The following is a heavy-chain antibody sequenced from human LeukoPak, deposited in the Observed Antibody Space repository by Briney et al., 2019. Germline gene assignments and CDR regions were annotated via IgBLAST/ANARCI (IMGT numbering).Heavy chain of an antibody. V-gene: IGHV3-23*01. Sequence: GGSLRLSCAASGFTFSSYAMSWVRQAPGKGLEWVSAISGSGGSTYYADSVKGRFTISRDNSKNTLYLQMNSLRAEDTAVYYCAKDPTNPLGYCSGGSCYYYGMDVWGQGTTVTVSS. CDR3: AKDPTNPLGYCSGGSCYYYGMDV. D-gene: IGHD2-15*01. CDR1: GFTFSSYA. J-gene: IGHJ6*02. CDR2: ISGSGGST.